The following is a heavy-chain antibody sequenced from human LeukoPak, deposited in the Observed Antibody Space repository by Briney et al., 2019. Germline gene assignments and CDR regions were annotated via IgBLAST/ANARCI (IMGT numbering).Heavy chain of an antibody. CDR1: GYTFTSYG. V-gene: IGHV1-18*01. D-gene: IGHD3-22*01. J-gene: IGHJ3*02. Sequence: ASVKVSCKASGYTFTSYGISWVRQAPGQGFEWMGWISAYNGNTNYAQKLQGRVTMTTDTSTSTAYMELRSLRSDDTAVYYCARVRIYYYDSSGYYYAPGAFDIWGQGTMVTVSS. CDR3: ARVRIYYYDSSGYYYAPGAFDI. CDR2: ISAYNGNT.